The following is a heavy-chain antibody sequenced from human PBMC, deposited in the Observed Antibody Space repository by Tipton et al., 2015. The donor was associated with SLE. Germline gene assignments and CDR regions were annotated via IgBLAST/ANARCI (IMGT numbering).Heavy chain of an antibody. V-gene: IGHV4-31*03. CDR2: IYYSGST. Sequence: TLSLTCTVSGGSISSGGYYWSWIRQHPGKGLEWIGYIYYSGSTYYNPSPKSRVAISVDTSKNQFSLKLSSVTAADTAVYYCARGQGYYYDSSAYLDYWGQGTLVTVSS. D-gene: IGHD3-22*01. CDR1: GGSISSGGYY. J-gene: IGHJ4*02. CDR3: ARGQGYYYDSSAYLDY.